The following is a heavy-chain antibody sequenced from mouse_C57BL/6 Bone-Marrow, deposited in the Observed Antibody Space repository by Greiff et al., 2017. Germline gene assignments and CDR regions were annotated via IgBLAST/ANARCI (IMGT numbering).Heavy chain of an antibody. CDR1: GFTFSSYA. J-gene: IGHJ4*01. CDR2: ISDGGSYT. V-gene: IGHV5-4*03. D-gene: IGHD2-3*01. Sequence: EVKVEESGGGLVKPGGSLKLSCAASGFTFSSYAMSWVRQTPEKRLEWVATISDGGSYTYYPDNVKGRFTISRDNAKNNLYLQMSHLKSEDTAMYYCARDGYYLRLDYWGQGTSVTVSS. CDR3: ARDGYYLRLDY.